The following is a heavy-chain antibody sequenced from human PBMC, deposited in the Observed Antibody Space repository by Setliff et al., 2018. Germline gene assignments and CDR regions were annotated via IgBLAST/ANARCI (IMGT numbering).Heavy chain of an antibody. J-gene: IGHJ5*02. CDR1: GGTFSSYA. D-gene: IGHD2-2*01. CDR3: ARIVCSSPSCPGSWFDP. V-gene: IGHV7-4-1*02. CDR2: INTNTGNP. Sequence: ASVKVSCKASGGTFSSYAISWVRQAPGQGLEWMGWINTNTGNPTYAQAFTGRLVLSLDTSVSTAYLEISDLKTDDTAIYYCARIVCSSPSCPGSWFDPWGQGTPVTVSS.